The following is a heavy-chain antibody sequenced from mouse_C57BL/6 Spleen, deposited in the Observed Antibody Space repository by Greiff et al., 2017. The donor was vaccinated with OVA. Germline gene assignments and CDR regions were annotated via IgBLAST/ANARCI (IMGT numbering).Heavy chain of an antibody. CDR3: ARGITTVVAPDY. Sequence: EVMLVESGGGLVKPGGSLKLSCAASGFTFSDYGMHWVRQAPEKGLEWVAYISSGSSTIYYADTVTGRFTISRDNAKNTLFLQMTSLRSEDTAMDYCARGITTVVAPDYWGQGTTLTVSS. CDR2: ISSGSSTI. V-gene: IGHV5-17*01. D-gene: IGHD1-1*01. CDR1: GFTFSDYG. J-gene: IGHJ2*01.